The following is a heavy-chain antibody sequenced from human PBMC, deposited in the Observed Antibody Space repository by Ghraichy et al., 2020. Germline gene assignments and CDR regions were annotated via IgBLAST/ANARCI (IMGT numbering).Heavy chain of an antibody. CDR2: LSCSGGNI. Sequence: GGSLRLSCAASGFTFSSYAMSWVRQAPGKGLEWVSALSCSGGNIYYADSVKGRFTISRDNSKNTLYLQMNSLRAEDTAVYYCAKDLLSRLAAAPDYWGQGTLVTISS. CDR3: AKDLLSRLAAAPDY. CDR1: GFTFSSYA. V-gene: IGHV3-23*01. J-gene: IGHJ4*02. D-gene: IGHD6-13*01.